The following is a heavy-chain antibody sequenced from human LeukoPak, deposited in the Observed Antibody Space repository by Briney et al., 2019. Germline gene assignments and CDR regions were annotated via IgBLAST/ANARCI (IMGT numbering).Heavy chain of an antibody. Sequence: SETLSLTCTVSGGSISSGDYYWSWIRQPPGKGLEWIGYIYYSGSTYYNPSLKSRVTISVDTSKNQFSLKLSSVTAADTAVYYCARASYAIVGYDYWGQGTLVTVSS. CDR1: GGSISSGDYY. D-gene: IGHD2-8*01. CDR2: IYYSGST. V-gene: IGHV4-30-4*01. CDR3: ARASYAIVGYDY. J-gene: IGHJ4*02.